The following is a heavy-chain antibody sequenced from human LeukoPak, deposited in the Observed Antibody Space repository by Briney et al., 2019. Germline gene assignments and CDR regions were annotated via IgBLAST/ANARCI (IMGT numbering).Heavy chain of an antibody. Sequence: SETLSLTCAVSGGSISSGGYSWSWIRQPPGKGLEWIGYIYHSGSTYYNPSLKSRVTISVDRSKNQFSLKLSSVTAADTAVYYCARADYDSSGMGAFDIWGQGTMVTVSS. V-gene: IGHV4-30-2*01. CDR3: ARADYDSSGMGAFDI. CDR1: GGSISSGGYS. D-gene: IGHD3-22*01. CDR2: IYHSGST. J-gene: IGHJ3*02.